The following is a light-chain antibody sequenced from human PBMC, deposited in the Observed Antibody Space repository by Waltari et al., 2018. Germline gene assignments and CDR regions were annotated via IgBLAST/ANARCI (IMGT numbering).Light chain of an antibody. CDR1: QSVSIK. CDR2: DAS. CDR3: QQYNNWPLT. J-gene: IGKJ4*01. Sequence: EIVMTQSPANLSVSPGESATPPRRASQSVSIKFAWYQQKPGQAPRLLISDASTRATVIPPRFSGSGSGTDFTLTISSLQSEDFAVYYCQQYNNWPLTFGGGTKVEIK. V-gene: IGKV3-15*01.